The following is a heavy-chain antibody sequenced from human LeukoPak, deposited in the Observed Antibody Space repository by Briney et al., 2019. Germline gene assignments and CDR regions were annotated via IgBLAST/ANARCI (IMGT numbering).Heavy chain of an antibody. CDR1: GFTFSSYA. CDR3: AKSYYDSDAFDY. V-gene: IGHV3-23*01. J-gene: IGHJ4*02. CDR2: ISGSGGNT. Sequence: GGSLRLSCAASGFTFSSYAMSWVRQAPGKGLEWVSGISGSGGNTYYVDSVKGRFTISRDNSKNTLYLQVNSLRAEDTAVYYCAKSYYDSDAFDYWGQGTLVTVSS. D-gene: IGHD3-22*01.